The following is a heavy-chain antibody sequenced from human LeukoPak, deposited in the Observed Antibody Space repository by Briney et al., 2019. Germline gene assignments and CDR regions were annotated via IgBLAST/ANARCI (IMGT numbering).Heavy chain of an antibody. D-gene: IGHD2-15*01. CDR1: GGSFSGYY. CDR2: IYYSGST. V-gene: IGHV4-59*12. CDR3: ARVAAKTVDY. Sequence: ASETLSLTCTVYGGSFSGYYWSWIRQPPGKGLEWIGYIYYSGSTNYNPSLKSRVTISVDTSKNQFSLKLSSVTAADTAVYYCARVAAKTVDYWGQGTLVTVSS. J-gene: IGHJ4*02.